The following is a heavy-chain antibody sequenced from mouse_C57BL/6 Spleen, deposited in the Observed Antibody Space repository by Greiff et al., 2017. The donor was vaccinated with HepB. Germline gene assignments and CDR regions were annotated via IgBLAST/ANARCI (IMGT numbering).Heavy chain of an antibody. J-gene: IGHJ4*01. CDR3: TRDGGLLTGDY. CDR1: GFTFSSYA. CDR2: ISSGGDYI. D-gene: IGHD2-3*01. V-gene: IGHV5-9-1*02. Sequence: EVKLVESGEGLVKPGGSLKLSCAASGFTFSSYAMSWVRQTPEKRLEWVAYISSGGDYIYYADTGKGRFTISKDNARNTLYLQMSSLKSADTAMYYCTRDGGLLTGDYWGQGTSVTVSS.